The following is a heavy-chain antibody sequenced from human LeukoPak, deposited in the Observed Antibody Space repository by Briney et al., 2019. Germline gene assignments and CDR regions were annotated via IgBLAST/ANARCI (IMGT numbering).Heavy chain of an antibody. CDR1: GFTFSSYS. CDR2: ISSSSSTI. Sequence: QSGGSLRLSCAASGFTFSSYSMNWVRQAPGKGLEWVSYISSSSSTIYYADSVKGRFTISKDNAKNSLYLQMNSLRAEDTAVYYCATDRGGGVGARGYWGQGTLVTVSS. CDR3: ATDRGGGVGARGY. J-gene: IGHJ4*02. V-gene: IGHV3-48*04. D-gene: IGHD1-26*01.